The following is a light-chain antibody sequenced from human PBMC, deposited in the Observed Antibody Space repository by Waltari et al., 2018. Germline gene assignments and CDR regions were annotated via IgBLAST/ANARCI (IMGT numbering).Light chain of an antibody. CDR3: MQALQTPRT. Sequence: DIVMTQSPLSLPVTPGKPASLSCRSSQSLLHNNKYNYLDWYLQRPGQSPQLRSYLGCNRASGVPDRFSGSGSGTDFTLKISRVEAEDVGVYYCMQALQTPRTFGQGTKLEIK. CDR2: LGC. J-gene: IGKJ2*01. CDR1: QSLLHNNKYNY. V-gene: IGKV2-28*01.